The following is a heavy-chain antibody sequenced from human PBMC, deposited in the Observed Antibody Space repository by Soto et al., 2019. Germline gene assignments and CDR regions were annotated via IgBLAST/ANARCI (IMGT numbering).Heavy chain of an antibody. Sequence: PSATLSLTCTVSGRSFSSGDYYWRWLRRPPGKGLEWIGYIYYSGSTDYNPSLKSLVTQSVDPSINQVSLKLSSVPAGKTAVYYRDCDPVFRRDASVFVIWGQGTMFTVS. CDR1: GRSFSSGDYY. J-gene: IGHJ3*02. CDR3: DCDPVFRRDASVFVI. CDR2: IYYSGST. V-gene: IGHV4-30-4*01. D-gene: IGHD3-10*01.